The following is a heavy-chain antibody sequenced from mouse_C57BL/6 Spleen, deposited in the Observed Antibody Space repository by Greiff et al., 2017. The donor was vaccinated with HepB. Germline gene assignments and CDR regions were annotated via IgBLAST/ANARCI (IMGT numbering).Heavy chain of an antibody. J-gene: IGHJ3*01. V-gene: IGHV6-3*01. CDR2: IRLKSDNYAT. D-gene: IGHD1-1*01. Sequence: EVKVEESGGGLVQPGGSMKLSCVASGFTFSNYWMNWVRQSPEKGLEWVAQIRLKSDNYATHYAESVKGRFTISRDDSKSSVYLQMNNLRAEDTGIYYCTRGYYGFFAYWGQGTLVTVSA. CDR1: GFTFSNYW. CDR3: TRGYYGFFAY.